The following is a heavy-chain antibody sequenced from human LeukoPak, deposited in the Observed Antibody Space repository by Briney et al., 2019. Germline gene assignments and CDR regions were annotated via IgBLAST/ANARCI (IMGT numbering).Heavy chain of an antibody. Sequence: GGSLRLSCAASALTFSSYAMSWVRQAPGKGLEWVSSISVSGGGTYYADSVKGRFTISRDNSKNMLYLQMKSLSAEHRAVYYCARRGIVFAAAPVLKYSFDYWGQGTLVTVSS. J-gene: IGHJ4*02. CDR2: ISVSGGGT. CDR3: ARRGIVFAAAPVLKYSFDY. D-gene: IGHD1-26*01. V-gene: IGHV3-23*01. CDR1: ALTFSSYA.